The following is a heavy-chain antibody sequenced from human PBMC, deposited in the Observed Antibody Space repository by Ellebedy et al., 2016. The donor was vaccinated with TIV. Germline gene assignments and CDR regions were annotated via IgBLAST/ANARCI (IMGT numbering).Heavy chain of an antibody. CDR1: GGSISSSY. D-gene: IGHD5-18*01. CDR3: ARHLRYNYGYFDD. CDR2: ISYTGSA. Sequence: SETLSLTCSVSGGSISSSYWSWIRQPPGKGLEWIGYISYTGSAVYNASLKSRVTISGDPSKNQLSLRLTSVTAADTAVYYCARHLRYNYGYFDDWGQGILVTVSP. J-gene: IGHJ4*02. V-gene: IGHV4-59*08.